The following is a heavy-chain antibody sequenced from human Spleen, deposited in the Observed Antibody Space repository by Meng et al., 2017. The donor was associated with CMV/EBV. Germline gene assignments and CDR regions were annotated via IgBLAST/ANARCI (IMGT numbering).Heavy chain of an antibody. Sequence: SETLSLTCTVSGGSINNYFWSWIRQPPGKGLEWIGYIYHSGSANYSPSLKSRVTISIDTSKNQFSLKLSSVTAADTAVYYCAASLVRGAFDFWGQWTMVTVSS. D-gene: IGHD3-10*01. CDR1: GGSINNYF. V-gene: IGHV4-59*01. J-gene: IGHJ3*01. CDR2: IYHSGSA. CDR3: AASLVRGAFDF.